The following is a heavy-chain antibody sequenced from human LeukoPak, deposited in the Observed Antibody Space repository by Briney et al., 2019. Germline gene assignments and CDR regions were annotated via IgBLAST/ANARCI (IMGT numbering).Heavy chain of an antibody. J-gene: IGHJ6*03. D-gene: IGHD1-26*01. CDR2: ISGSGDTT. V-gene: IGHV3-23*01. CDR1: RFTFSSYT. CDR3: ARDPYSGSYGNYYYYFMDV. Sequence: GGSLRLSCAASRFTFSSYTMSWVRQAPGKGLEWVSAISGSGDTTYYADSVKGRFTISRDNSKNTLYLQMNSLRAEDTAVYYCARDPYSGSYGNYYYYFMDVWGKGTTVTISS.